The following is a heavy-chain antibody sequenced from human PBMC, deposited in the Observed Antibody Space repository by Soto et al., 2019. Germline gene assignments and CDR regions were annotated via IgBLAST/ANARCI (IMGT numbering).Heavy chain of an antibody. V-gene: IGHV2-5*02. D-gene: IGHD2-15*01. J-gene: IGHJ4*02. CDR1: GFSLSTSGVG. CDR2: IYWDDDK. CDR3: AHRPSRWVGAPIFVY. Sequence: QITLKESGPTLVKPTQTLTLTCTFSGFSLSTSGVGVGWIRQPPGKALEWLALIYWDDDKRYSPSLKSRLTFPKDTSKNQVVLTMTNMDPVDTATYYCAHRPSRWVGAPIFVYWGQGTLVTVSS.